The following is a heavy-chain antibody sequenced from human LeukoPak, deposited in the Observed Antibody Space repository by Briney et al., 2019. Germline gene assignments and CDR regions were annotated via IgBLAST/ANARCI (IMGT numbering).Heavy chain of an antibody. Sequence: PSQTLSLACTVSGGSISSGSYYWSWIRQPAGKGLEWIGRIYASGSTDYNPSVKSRVTLSVDTSKNQFSLNLSSVTAADTAVYYCARDLAAELESTYYYYYIDVWGKGTTVTISS. CDR3: ARDLAAELESTYYYYYIDV. V-gene: IGHV4-61*02. J-gene: IGHJ6*03. D-gene: IGHD6-13*01. CDR2: IYASGST. CDR1: GGSISSGSYY.